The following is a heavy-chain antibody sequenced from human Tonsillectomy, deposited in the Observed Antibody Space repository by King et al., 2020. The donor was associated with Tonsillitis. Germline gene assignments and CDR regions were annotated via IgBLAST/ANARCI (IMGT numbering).Heavy chain of an antibody. CDR2: IWYDGSNK. V-gene: IGHV3-33*01. J-gene: IGHJ5*02. D-gene: IGHD6-13*01. Sequence: VQLVESGGGVVQPGRSLRLSCAASGFTFSSYGMHWVRQAPGKGLEWVAVIWYDGSNKYYAESVKGRFTISRDNSKNTLYLQMNSLRAEDTAVYYCARAIRYSSSWYPNWFDPWGQGTLVTVSS. CDR1: GFTFSSYG. CDR3: ARAIRYSSSWYPNWFDP.